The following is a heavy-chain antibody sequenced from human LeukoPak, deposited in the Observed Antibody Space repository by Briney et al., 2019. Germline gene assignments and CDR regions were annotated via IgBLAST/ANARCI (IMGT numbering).Heavy chain of an antibody. CDR2: IKSKTNGGTT. Sequence: PGGSLRLSCAASGFTFSNAWMSWVRQAPGKGLEWVGRIKSKTNGGTTDYAAPAKGRFTISRDDSKNTLFLQMNSLKTEDTAVYYCTTGCSSTTCHHWDNWFDPWGQGTLVTVSS. D-gene: IGHD2-2*01. V-gene: IGHV3-15*01. CDR3: TTGCSSTTCHHWDNWFDP. J-gene: IGHJ5*02. CDR1: GFTFSNAW.